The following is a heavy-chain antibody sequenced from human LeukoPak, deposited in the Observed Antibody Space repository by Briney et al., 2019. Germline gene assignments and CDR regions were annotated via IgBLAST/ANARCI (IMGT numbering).Heavy chain of an antibody. J-gene: IGHJ6*02. CDR3: ARDPSSGYYAVGMDV. V-gene: IGHV3-30*04. Sequence: GGSLRLSCAASGFTFSSYAMHWVRQAPGKGLEWVAVISYDGSNKYYADSVKGRLTISRDNSKSTLYLQMNSLRAEDTAVYYCARDPSSGYYAVGMDVWGQGTTVTVSS. CDR2: ISYDGSNK. D-gene: IGHD3-22*01. CDR1: GFTFSSYA.